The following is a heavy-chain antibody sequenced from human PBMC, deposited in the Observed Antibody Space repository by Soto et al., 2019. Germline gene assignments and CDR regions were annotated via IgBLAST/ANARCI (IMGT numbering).Heavy chain of an antibody. CDR2: INAGNSKT. D-gene: IGHD5-18*01. CDR1: VYTFSGHA. CDR3: ARDPGYSYGYN. Sequence: VKVSCKASVYTFSGHAIHWLRQAPGQRPEWLGWINAGNSKTYYSQKFQGRVTITRDTSASTAYMELSSLRSEDTAVYYCARDPGYSYGYNWGQGTLVTVSS. V-gene: IGHV1-3*01. J-gene: IGHJ4*02.